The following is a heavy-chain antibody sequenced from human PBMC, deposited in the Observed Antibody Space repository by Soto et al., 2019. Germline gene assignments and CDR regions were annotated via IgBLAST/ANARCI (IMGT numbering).Heavy chain of an antibody. CDR2: ISAYNGNT. J-gene: IGHJ6*02. D-gene: IGHD6-13*01. Sequence: QVQLVQSGAEVKKPGASVKVSCKASGYTFTSYVISWVRQAPGQGLEWMGWISAYNGNTNYAQKLQGRVTITTDTSTSTAYIELRSLRSDDTSVYYCASYREQLVLYGMDVWGPWTTVTVAS. CDR3: ASYREQLVLYGMDV. V-gene: IGHV1-18*01. CDR1: GYTFTSYV.